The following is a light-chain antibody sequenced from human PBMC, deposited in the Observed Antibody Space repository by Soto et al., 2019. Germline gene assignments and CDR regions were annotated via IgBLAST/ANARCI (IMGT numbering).Light chain of an antibody. V-gene: IGLV1-40*01. J-gene: IGLJ2*01. CDR2: ANT. CDR1: SSNIGAGFD. CDR3: LSYDTSLRGV. Sequence: SVLTQPPSVSGAPGQTVTISCTGTSSNIGAGFDVHWYQQLPGAAPKLLIYANTDRPSGVPARFSGSKSVTSASLAITGLQPEDEADYFCLSYDTSLRGVFGGGTKLTVL.